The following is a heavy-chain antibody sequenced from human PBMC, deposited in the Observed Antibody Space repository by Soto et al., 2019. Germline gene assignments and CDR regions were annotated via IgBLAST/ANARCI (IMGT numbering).Heavy chain of an antibody. V-gene: IGHV4-4*02. CDR2: SYHSGST. J-gene: IGHJ5*02. CDR3: ARSVKITIFGVVIANWFDP. CDR1: GGSISSSNW. Sequence: QVQLQESGPGLVKPSGTLSLTCAVSGGSISSSNWWSWVRQPPVKGLEWIGESYHSGSTNYNPSLQSRGTISVDKSKHQFSIKLSSVTAADTAVYYCARSVKITIFGVVIANWFDPWGQGTLVTVSS. D-gene: IGHD3-3*01.